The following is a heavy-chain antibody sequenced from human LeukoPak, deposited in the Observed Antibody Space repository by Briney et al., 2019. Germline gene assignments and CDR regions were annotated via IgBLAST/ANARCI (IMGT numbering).Heavy chain of an antibody. J-gene: IGHJ5*02. CDR3: ARDYYDSSGYSGQYNWFAP. CDR1: GYTFTSYY. V-gene: IGHV1-2*02. CDR2: ISPNSGGT. Sequence: ASVKVSCKASGYTFTSYYMHWVRQAPGQGLEWMGWISPNSGGTNYAQKFQGRVTMTRDTSISTAYMELSRLTPDDTAVYYCARDYYDSSGYSGQYNWFAPWGQGTLVTVSS. D-gene: IGHD3-22*01.